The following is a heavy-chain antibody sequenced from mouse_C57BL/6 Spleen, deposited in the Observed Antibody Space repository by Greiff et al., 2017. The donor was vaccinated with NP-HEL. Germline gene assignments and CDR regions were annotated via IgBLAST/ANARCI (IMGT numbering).Heavy chain of an antibody. CDR1: GFSLTSYG. V-gene: IGHV2-2*01. CDR2: IWSGGST. D-gene: IGHD4-1*01. CDR3: ARNGAGTNYAMDY. Sequence: VQGVESGPGLVQPSQSLSITCTVSGFSLTSYGVHWVRQSPGKGLEWLGVIWSGGSTDYNAAFISRLSISKDNSKSQVFFKMNSLQADDTAIYYCARNGAGTNYAMDYWGQGTSVTVSS. J-gene: IGHJ4*01.